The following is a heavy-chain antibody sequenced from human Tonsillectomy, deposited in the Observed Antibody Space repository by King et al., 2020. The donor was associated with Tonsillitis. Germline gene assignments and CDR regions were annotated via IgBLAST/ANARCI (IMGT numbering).Heavy chain of an antibody. D-gene: IGHD6-19*01. CDR2: IRWNSGSI. Sequence: VQLVESGGGLVQPGRSLRLSCAASGFTFDDYAMHWVRQAPGKGLEWVSGIRWNSGSIGYADSVKGRFTISRENAKNSLYLQMNSLRAEDTAFYYCAKSINPRLADGFDYWGQGTLVTVSS. CDR1: GFTFDDYA. J-gene: IGHJ4*02. CDR3: AKSINPRLADGFDY. V-gene: IGHV3-9*01.